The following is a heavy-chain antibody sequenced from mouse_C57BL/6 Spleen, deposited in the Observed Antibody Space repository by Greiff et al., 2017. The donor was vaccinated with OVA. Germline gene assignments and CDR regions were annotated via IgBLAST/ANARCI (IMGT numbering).Heavy chain of an antibody. CDR2: IYPGDGDT. D-gene: IGHD4-1*01. CDR1: GYAFSSYW. J-gene: IGHJ2*01. V-gene: IGHV1-80*01. Sequence: QVQLQQSGAELVKPGASVKISCKASGYAFSSYWMNWVKQRPGKGLEWIGQIYPGDGDTNYNGKFKGKATLTADKSSSTAYMQLSSMHSEDSSVYFCARGAGTEIDYWGQGTTLTVSS. CDR3: ARGAGTEIDY.